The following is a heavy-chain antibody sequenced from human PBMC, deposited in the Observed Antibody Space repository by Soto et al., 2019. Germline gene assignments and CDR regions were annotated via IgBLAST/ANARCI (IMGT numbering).Heavy chain of an antibody. D-gene: IGHD6-19*01. CDR1: GYTFTSYY. CDR2: INPSGGST. Sequence: EASVKVSCKASGYTFTSYYMHWVRQAPGQGLEWMGIINPSGGSTSYAQKFQGRVTMTRDTSTSTVYMELSSLRSEDTAVYYCARDPAGGASSGLDDAFDIWGQGTMVTVSS. V-gene: IGHV1-46*01. J-gene: IGHJ3*02. CDR3: ARDPAGGASSGLDDAFDI.